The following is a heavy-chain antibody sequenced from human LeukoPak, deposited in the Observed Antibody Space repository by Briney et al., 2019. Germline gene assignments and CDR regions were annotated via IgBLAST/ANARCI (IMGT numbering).Heavy chain of an antibody. CDR2: IIPIFGTA. CDR1: GGTFSSYA. V-gene: IGHV1-69*13. CDR3: ARDRTEGGSYYATFDY. Sequence: GASVKVSCKASGGTFSSYAISWVRQAPGQGLEWMGGIIPIFGTANYAQKFQGRVTITADESTSTAYMELSSLRSEDTAVYYCARDRTEGGSYYATFDYWGQGTLVTVSS. D-gene: IGHD1-26*01. J-gene: IGHJ4*02.